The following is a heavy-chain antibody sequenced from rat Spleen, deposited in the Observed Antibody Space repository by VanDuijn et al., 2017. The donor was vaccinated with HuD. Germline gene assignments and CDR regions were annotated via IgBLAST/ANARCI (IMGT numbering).Heavy chain of an antibody. CDR2: ISSDGRRN. CDR1: GFIFSSFP. V-gene: IGHV5-46*01. CDR3: GRAATEGLDY. J-gene: IGHJ2*01. Sequence: EVQLVESGGGLVQPGRSMKLSCAASGFIFSSFPMAWIRQAPAKGLEWVATISSDGRRNYYRDSVKGRFTISRDNAQNTLYLQMNKLGSEDTAIYYCGRAATEGLDYWGQGVMVTVSS. D-gene: IGHD1-11*01.